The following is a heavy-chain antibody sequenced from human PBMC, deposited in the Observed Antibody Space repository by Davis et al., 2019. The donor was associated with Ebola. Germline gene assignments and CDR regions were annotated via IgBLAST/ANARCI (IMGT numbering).Heavy chain of an antibody. V-gene: IGHV1-18*01. CDR3: TLVATALGYYGMDV. CDR1: GGTFSSYT. CDR2: ISDYTGNA. J-gene: IGHJ6*02. Sequence: AASVKVSCKASGGTFSSYTISWVRQAPGQGLEWMGWISDYTGNANYAQKLQGRVTMTTDTSTSTAYMELRNLRSDDTAVYYCTLVATALGYYGMDVWGQGTTVTVSS. D-gene: IGHD5-12*01.